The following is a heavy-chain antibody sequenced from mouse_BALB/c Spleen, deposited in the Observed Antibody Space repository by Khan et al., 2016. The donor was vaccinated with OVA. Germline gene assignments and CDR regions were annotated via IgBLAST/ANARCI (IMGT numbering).Heavy chain of an antibody. D-gene: IGHD1-1*02. CDR2: ILPGSGST. CDR3: ARSGGYYAMDY. J-gene: IGHJ4*01. Sequence: QVQLKESGAELMKPGASVKISCNATGYSFSSYWIACVKQRPRHGLEWIGEILPGSGSTNYNEKLKGQATFTADTSSNTVYMQLSRLTSEDSAVYYCARSGGYYAMDYWGQGTSVTVSS. CDR1: GYSFSSYW. V-gene: IGHV1-9*01.